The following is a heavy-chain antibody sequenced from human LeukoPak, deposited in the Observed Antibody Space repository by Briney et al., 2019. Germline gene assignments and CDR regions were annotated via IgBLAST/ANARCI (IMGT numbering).Heavy chain of an antibody. V-gene: IGHV3-74*01. CDR3: ARRSSGSPPYYFDY. CDR2: INSDGGTT. Sequence: GGSLRLSCAASGFNFNNYPMSWVRQAPGKGLVWVSRINSDGGTTNYADYVKGRFTISRDNAKNTLYLQMNSLRAEDTAVYYCARRSSGSPPYYFDYWGQGTLVTVSS. CDR1: GFNFNNYP. J-gene: IGHJ4*02. D-gene: IGHD1-26*01.